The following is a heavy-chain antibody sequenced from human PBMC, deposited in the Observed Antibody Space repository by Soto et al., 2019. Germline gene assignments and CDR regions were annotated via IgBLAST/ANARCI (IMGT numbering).Heavy chain of an antibody. CDR2: TWYDGSIK. V-gene: IGHV3-33*01. J-gene: IGHJ6*02. Sequence: HPWWALRLSCAPSGFTFSTYGMHWVRQAPGKGLEWVAITWYDGSIKYYADSAKGRFTISRDNSRNTLYLQMSSLRVEDTAVYFCARIACTGGSCRPYAYYGMDVWGQGTTVTVSS. CDR3: ARIACTGGSCRPYAYYGMDV. D-gene: IGHD2-15*01. CDR1: GFTFSTYG.